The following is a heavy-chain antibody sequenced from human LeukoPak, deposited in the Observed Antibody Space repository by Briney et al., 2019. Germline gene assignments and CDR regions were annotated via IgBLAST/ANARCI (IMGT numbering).Heavy chain of an antibody. CDR1: GYTFTSYG. Sequence: ASVKVSCKASGYTFTSYGISWVRQAPGQGLEWMGWISAYNGNTNYAQKLQGRVTMTTDTSTSTAYMELRSLRSDDTAVYYYARDHSGWLISYFDYWGQGTLVTVSS. D-gene: IGHD6-19*01. J-gene: IGHJ4*02. CDR3: ARDHSGWLISYFDY. CDR2: ISAYNGNT. V-gene: IGHV1-18*01.